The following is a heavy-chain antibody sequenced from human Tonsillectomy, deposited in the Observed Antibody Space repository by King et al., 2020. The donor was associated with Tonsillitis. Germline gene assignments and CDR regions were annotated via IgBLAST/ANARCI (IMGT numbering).Heavy chain of an antibody. J-gene: IGHJ6*02. CDR3: AGDTYYDFWSGYPAHYYYYGMDV. Sequence: QLQESGPGLVKPSETLSLTCTVSGGSISSYYWSWIRQPPGKGLEWIGYIYYSGCTNYNPSLKSRVTISVDTSKNQFSLKLSSVTAADTAVYYCAGDTYYDFWSGYPAHYYYYGMDVWGQGTTVTVSS. CDR1: GGSISSYY. V-gene: IGHV4-59*01. D-gene: IGHD3-3*01. CDR2: IYYSGCT.